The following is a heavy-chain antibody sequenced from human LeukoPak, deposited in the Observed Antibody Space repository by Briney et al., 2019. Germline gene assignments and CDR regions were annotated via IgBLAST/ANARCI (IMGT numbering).Heavy chain of an antibody. CDR1: GFTCSSYA. J-gene: IGHJ4*02. CDR3: AKANYFDD. CDR2: IGGSGGNT. V-gene: IGHV3-23*01. Sequence: GGSLRLSCAASGFTCSSYAMTWVRQAPGKGLEWVSVIGGSGGNTYYADSVKGRFTISRDNSKNTLYLQMNSLRAEDTAVYYCAKANYFDDWGQGTLVTVSS.